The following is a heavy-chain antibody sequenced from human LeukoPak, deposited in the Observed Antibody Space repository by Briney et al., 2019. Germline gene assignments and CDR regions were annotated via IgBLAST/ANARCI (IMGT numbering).Heavy chain of an antibody. Sequence: GASVKVSCKASGGTFSSYAISWVRQAPGQGLEWMGWMNPNSGNTGYAQKFQGRVTMTRNTSISTAYMELSSLRSEDTAVYYCARGKTSLWFGELLSYDYWGQGTLVTVSS. D-gene: IGHD3-10*01. V-gene: IGHV1-8*02. J-gene: IGHJ4*02. CDR1: GGTFSSYA. CDR2: MNPNSGNT. CDR3: ARGKTSLWFGELLSYDY.